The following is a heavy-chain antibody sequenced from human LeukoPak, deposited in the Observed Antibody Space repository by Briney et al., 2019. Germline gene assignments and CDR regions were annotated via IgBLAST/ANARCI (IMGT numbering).Heavy chain of an antibody. D-gene: IGHD1-26*01. CDR1: GFTFSSYW. CDR3: ATGRGTPLGF. Sequence: GGSLRLSCAASGFTFSSYWMHWVRQAPGKGLVWVSRINTDGSTTNYADSVVGRFTVSRDNAKNTLYLQMNSLRAEDTAVYYCATGRGTPLGFWGQGALVTVSS. CDR2: INTDGSTT. V-gene: IGHV3-74*01. J-gene: IGHJ4*02.